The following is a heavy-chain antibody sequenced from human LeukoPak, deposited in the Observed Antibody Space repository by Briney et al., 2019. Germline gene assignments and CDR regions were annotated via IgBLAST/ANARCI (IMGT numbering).Heavy chain of an antibody. CDR2: IYAGNSDSDT. V-gene: IGHV5-51*01. D-gene: IGHD3-16*01. CDR3: ARLWGGGFDP. CDR1: GYSFTSYW. J-gene: IGHJ5*02. Sequence: GESLKISCKGSGYSFTSYWIGWVRQMPGKGLEWMGIIYAGNSDSDTRYSPSFQGQVTISADKSISTAYLQWSSLKASDTAMYYCARLWGGGFDPWGQGTLVTVSS.